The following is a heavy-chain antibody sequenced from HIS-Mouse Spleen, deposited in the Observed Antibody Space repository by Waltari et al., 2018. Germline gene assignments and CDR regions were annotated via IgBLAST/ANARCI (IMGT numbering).Heavy chain of an antibody. CDR2: IYHSGST. D-gene: IGHD6-6*01. CDR3: ARDPGYSSSSNAFDI. V-gene: IGHV4-39*07. CDR1: GGSISSSSYY. J-gene: IGHJ3*02. Sequence: QLQLQESGPGLVKPSETLSLTCTVSGGSISSSSYYWGWIRQPPGKGLEWIGSIYHSGSTYYNPSLKSRVTISVDTSKNQFSLKLSSVTAADKAVYYCARDPGYSSSSNAFDIWGQGTMVTVSS.